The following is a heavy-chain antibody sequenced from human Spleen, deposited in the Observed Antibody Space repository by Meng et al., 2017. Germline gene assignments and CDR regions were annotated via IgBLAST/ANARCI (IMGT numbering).Heavy chain of an antibody. CDR3: TRDPGWGALDY. J-gene: IGHJ4*02. CDR2: IRADGSVE. V-gene: IGHV3-7*01. CDR1: GFTFRSSW. D-gene: IGHD1-26*01. Sequence: GESLKISCAASGFTFRSSWMNWVRQSPGKGLECVAMIRADGSVEYYVDSVKGRFSISRDNAKNSLSLQMNSLREEDTGVYFCTRDPGWGALDYWGLGTLVTVSS.